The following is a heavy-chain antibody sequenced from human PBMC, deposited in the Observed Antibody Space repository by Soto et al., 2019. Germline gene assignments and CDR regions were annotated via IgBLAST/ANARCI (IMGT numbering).Heavy chain of an antibody. V-gene: IGHV3-33*01. CDR1: GFTFSSYG. D-gene: IGHD6-25*01. Sequence: GSLRLSCAASGFTFSSYGMHWVRQAPGKGLEWVAVIWYDGSDKYYADSVKGRFTISRDNSKNTLYLQMNSLRAEDTAVYYCARAAPGKRYYYCGMDVWGQGTTVTVSS. J-gene: IGHJ6*02. CDR3: ARAAPGKRYYYCGMDV. CDR2: IWYDGSDK.